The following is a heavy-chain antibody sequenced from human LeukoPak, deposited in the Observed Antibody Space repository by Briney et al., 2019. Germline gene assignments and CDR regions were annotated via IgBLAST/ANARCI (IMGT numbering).Heavy chain of an antibody. CDR1: GGTFSSYA. Sequence: ASVKVSCKASGGTFSSYAISWVRQAPGQGPEWMGGIIPIFGTANYAQKFQGRVTITTDESTSTAYMELSSLRSEDTAVYYCASNPYCSSTSCYTGLKKYYYYYMDVWGKGTTVTVSS. V-gene: IGHV1-69*05. J-gene: IGHJ6*03. CDR2: IIPIFGTA. D-gene: IGHD2-2*02. CDR3: ASNPYCSSTSCYTGLKKYYYYYMDV.